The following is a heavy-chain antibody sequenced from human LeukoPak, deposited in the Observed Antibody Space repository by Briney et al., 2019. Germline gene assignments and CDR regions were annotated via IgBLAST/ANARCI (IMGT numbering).Heavy chain of an antibody. CDR2: MNPNSGNT. CDR1: GYTFTSYG. V-gene: IGHV1-8*02. Sequence: ASVKVSCKASGYTFTSYGISWVRQAPGQGLEWMGWMNPNSGNTGYAQKFQGRVTMTRNTSINTAYMELSSLRSEDTAVYYCARVEGQLWSRLLDYWSQGTLVTVSP. D-gene: IGHD5-18*01. CDR3: ARVEGQLWSRLLDY. J-gene: IGHJ4*02.